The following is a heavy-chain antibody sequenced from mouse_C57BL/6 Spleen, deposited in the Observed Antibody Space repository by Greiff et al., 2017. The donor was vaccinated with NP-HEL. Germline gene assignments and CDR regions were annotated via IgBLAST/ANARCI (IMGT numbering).Heavy chain of an antibody. V-gene: IGHV1-55*01. CDR3: ARYYGSSYEGGAMDY. Sequence: QVQLQQPGAELVKPGASVKMSCKASGYTFTSYWITWVKQRPGQGLEWIGDIYPGSGSNNYNEKLKSKATLTVDTSSSAAYMQLSILASEDSAFYYCARYYGSSYEGGAMDYWGQGTSVTVSS. J-gene: IGHJ4*01. D-gene: IGHD1-1*01. CDR1: GYTFTSYW. CDR2: IYPGSGSN.